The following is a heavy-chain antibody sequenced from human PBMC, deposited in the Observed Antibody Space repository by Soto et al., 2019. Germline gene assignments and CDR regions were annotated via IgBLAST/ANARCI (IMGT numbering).Heavy chain of an antibody. CDR1: GFIFSDYG. Sequence: QVQLVESGGGVVQPGRSLRLSCAASGFIFSDYGMHWVRQAPGKGLEWVTVISYDGSNKYYANSVKGRFTISRDNSKNTMYLQMNSLRAEDTAVYYCAKSLSGGSLRGGFDIWGQGTMVTVSS. D-gene: IGHD1-26*01. CDR2: ISYDGSNK. V-gene: IGHV3-30*18. CDR3: AKSLSGGSLRGGFDI. J-gene: IGHJ3*02.